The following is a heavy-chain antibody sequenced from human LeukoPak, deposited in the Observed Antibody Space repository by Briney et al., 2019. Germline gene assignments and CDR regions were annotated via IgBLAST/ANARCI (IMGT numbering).Heavy chain of an antibody. Sequence: SVKVSCKASGYTFTDYYIHWVRQAPGQGLEWMGGIIPIFGTANYAQKFQGRVTITADESTSTAYMELSSLRSEDTAVYYCASTDDGSYRRFDYWGQGTLVTVSS. J-gene: IGHJ4*02. CDR1: GYTFTDYY. V-gene: IGHV1-69*13. CDR3: ASTDDGSYRRFDY. CDR2: IIPIFGTA. D-gene: IGHD1-26*01.